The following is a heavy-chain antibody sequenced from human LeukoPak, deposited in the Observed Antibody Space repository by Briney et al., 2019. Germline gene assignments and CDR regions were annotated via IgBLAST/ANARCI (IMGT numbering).Heavy chain of an antibody. V-gene: IGHV1-2*02. CDR3: AREQVVGTYYFDY. CDR2: INPNSGGT. J-gene: IGHJ4*02. Sequence: ASVKVSCKASGYTFTGYFMHWVRQAPGQGLEWMGWINPNSGGTNYAQKFQGRVTMTRDTSASTVYMELSSLRSDDTAVYYCAREQVVGTYYFDYWGQGTLVTVSS. CDR1: GYTFTGYF. D-gene: IGHD6-6*01.